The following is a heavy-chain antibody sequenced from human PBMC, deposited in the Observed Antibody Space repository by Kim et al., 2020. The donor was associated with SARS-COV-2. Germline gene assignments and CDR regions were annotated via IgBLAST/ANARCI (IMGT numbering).Heavy chain of an antibody. D-gene: IGHD3-22*01. CDR3: ARGGLYYYDSSGYYVDY. J-gene: IGHJ4*02. CDR1: GFTFSDYY. V-gene: IGHV3-11*05. CDR2: ISSSSSYT. Sequence: GGSLRLSCAASGFTFSDYYMSWIRQAPGKGLEWVSYISSSSSYTNYADSVKGRFTISRDNAKNSLYLQMNSLRAEDTAVYYCARGGLYYYDSSGYYVDYWGQGTLVTVSS.